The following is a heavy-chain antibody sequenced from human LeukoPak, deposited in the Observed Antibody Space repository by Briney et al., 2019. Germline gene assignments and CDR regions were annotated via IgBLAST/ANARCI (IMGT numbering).Heavy chain of an antibody. CDR3: ARGHSNYGDYFDY. V-gene: IGHV3-21*01. CDR2: ISSSSSYI. CDR1: GFTLSRHS. J-gene: IGHJ4*02. Sequence: GGSLRLSCGVSGFTLSRHSMNWVRQAPGKGLEWVSSISSSSSYIYYADSVKGRFTISRDNAKNSLSLQMDSLRAEDTAVYYCARGHSNYGDYFDYWGQGTLVTVSS. D-gene: IGHD4-11*01.